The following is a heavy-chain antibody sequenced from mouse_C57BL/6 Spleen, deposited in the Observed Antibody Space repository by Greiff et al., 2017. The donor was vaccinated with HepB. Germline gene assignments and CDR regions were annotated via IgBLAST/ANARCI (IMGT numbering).Heavy chain of an antibody. CDR3: ARQGITTVVGAMDY. J-gene: IGHJ4*01. CDR1: GFTFSSYT. Sequence: EVQLVESGGGLVKPGGSLKLSCAASGFTFSSYTMSWVRQTPEKRLEWVATISGGGGNTYYPDSVKGRFTISRDNAKNTLYLQMSSLRSEDTALYYCARQGITTVVGAMDYWGQGTSVTVSS. V-gene: IGHV5-9*01. D-gene: IGHD1-1*01. CDR2: ISGGGGNT.